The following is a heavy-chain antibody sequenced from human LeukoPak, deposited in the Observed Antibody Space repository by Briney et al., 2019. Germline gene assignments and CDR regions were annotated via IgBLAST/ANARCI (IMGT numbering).Heavy chain of an antibody. J-gene: IGHJ5*02. Sequence: GGSLRLSCAASGFTFSSYSMNWVRQAPGKGLEWVSAISGSGGSTYYADSVKGRFTISRDNSKNTLYLQMNSLRAEDTAVYYCAKAQWYSGSYPDGNNWFDPWGQGTLVTVSS. CDR3: AKAQWYSGSYPDGNNWFDP. V-gene: IGHV3-23*01. CDR2: ISGSGGST. CDR1: GFTFSSYS. D-gene: IGHD1-26*01.